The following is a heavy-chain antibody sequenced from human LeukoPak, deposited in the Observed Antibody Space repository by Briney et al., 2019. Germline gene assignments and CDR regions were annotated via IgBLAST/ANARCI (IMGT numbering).Heavy chain of an antibody. CDR3: AKAQGSRKGPIGAAAADSDY. Sequence: PGGSLRLSCAASGFTFSSYGMHWVRQAPGKGLEWVAVISYDGSNKYYADSVKGRFTISRDNSKNTLYLQMNSLRAEDTAVYYCAKAQGSRKGPIGAAAADSDYWGQGTLVTVSS. CDR2: ISYDGSNK. J-gene: IGHJ4*02. V-gene: IGHV3-30*18. CDR1: GFTFSSYG. D-gene: IGHD6-13*01.